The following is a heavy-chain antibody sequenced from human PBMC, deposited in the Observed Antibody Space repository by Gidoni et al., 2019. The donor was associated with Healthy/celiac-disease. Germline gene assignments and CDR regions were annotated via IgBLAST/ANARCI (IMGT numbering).Heavy chain of an antibody. Sequence: VQLVESGGGLVQPGGSLRLSCAASGFNFSSHAMSWVRQAPGKGLEWFSAISGSGGSTYYADSVKGRFTISRDNSKNTLYLQMNSLRAEDTAVYYCAKVPVNDFWSGYYPYYFDYWGQGTLVTVSS. J-gene: IGHJ4*02. CDR3: AKVPVNDFWSGYYPYYFDY. V-gene: IGHV3-23*04. D-gene: IGHD3-3*01. CDR1: GFNFSSHA. CDR2: ISGSGGST.